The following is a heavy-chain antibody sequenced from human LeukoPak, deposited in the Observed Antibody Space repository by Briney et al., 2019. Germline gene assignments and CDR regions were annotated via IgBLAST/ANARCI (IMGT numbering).Heavy chain of an antibody. CDR3: ARIQVVVAARGAFDI. Sequence: SETLSPTCTVSGGSISSYYWSWIRQPAGKGLEWIGRIYTSGSTNYNPSLKSRVTMSVDTSKNQFSLKLSSVTAADTAVYYCARIQVVVAARGAFDIWGQGTMVTVSS. V-gene: IGHV4-4*07. D-gene: IGHD2-15*01. CDR1: GGSISSYY. CDR2: IYTSGST. J-gene: IGHJ3*02.